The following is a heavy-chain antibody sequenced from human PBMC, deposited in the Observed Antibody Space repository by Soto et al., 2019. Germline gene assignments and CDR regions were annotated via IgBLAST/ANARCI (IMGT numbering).Heavy chain of an antibody. V-gene: IGHV4-39*01. CDR1: GGSISSSSYY. Sequence: PSETLSLTCTVSGGSISSSSYYWGWIRQPPGKGLEWIGSIYYSGSTYYNPSLKSRVTISVDTSKNQFSLKLSSVTAADTAVYYCALLWAVAGSNWFEPWGQGTLVNVAS. J-gene: IGHJ5*02. CDR3: ALLWAVAGSNWFEP. CDR2: IYYSGST. D-gene: IGHD6-19*01.